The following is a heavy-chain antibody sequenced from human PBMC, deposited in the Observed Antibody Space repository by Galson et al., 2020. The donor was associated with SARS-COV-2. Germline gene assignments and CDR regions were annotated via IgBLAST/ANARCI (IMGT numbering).Heavy chain of an antibody. V-gene: IGHV4-59*01. CDR1: GGSISTYY. CDR3: ARPRSSTRGYFGL. CDR2: IYYNGST. Sequence: ASETLSLTCTVSGGSISTYYWTWIRQPPGKGPEWVGSIYYNGSTGYNPSLKSRVTISLDTSKNQFSLKLSSVTAADTAVYYCARPRSSTRGYFGLWGRGTLVTVSS. J-gene: IGHJ2*01. D-gene: IGHD6-13*01.